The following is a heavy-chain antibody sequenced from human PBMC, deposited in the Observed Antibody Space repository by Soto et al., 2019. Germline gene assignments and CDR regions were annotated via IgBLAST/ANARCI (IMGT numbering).Heavy chain of an antibody. Sequence: QVHLVQSGAEVKKPGASVKVSCKASGYTFTSYGITWVRQAPGQGLEWMGWISAHNGNTDYAQKLQGRVIVTRDTSTSTAYIELRSLISDDTAVYYCARGSYGDYWGQGALVTVSS. J-gene: IGHJ4*02. CDR1: GYTFTSYG. CDR2: ISAHNGNT. V-gene: IGHV1-18*01. D-gene: IGHD3-10*01. CDR3: ARGSYGDY.